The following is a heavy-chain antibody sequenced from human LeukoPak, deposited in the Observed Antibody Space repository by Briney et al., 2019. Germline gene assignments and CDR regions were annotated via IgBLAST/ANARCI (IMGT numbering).Heavy chain of an antibody. D-gene: IGHD2-21*01. CDR3: ARHPAYCGGDCYFRDAFDI. CDR1: GGTFSSYA. J-gene: IGHJ3*02. V-gene: IGHV1-69*13. Sequence: ASVKVSCKASGGTFSSYAISWVRQAPGQGLEWMGGIIPIFGTANYAQKFQGRVTITADESTSTAYMELSSLRSEDTAVYYCARHPAYCGGDCYFRDAFDIWGQGTMVTVSS. CDR2: IIPIFGTA.